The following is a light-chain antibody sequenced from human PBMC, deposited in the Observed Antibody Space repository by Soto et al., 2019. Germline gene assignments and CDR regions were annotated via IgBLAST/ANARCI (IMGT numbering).Light chain of an antibody. CDR3: SSYAGSSNV. Sequence: QSVLTQPRSVSGSPGQSVAISCTGTSSDIGGYNYVSWYQQHPGKAPKVMIYDVDKRPSGVPDRFSGSKSGNTASLTISDLQAEDEADYYCSSYAGSSNVFGTGTKLTVL. CDR2: DVD. V-gene: IGLV2-11*01. J-gene: IGLJ1*01. CDR1: SSDIGGYNY.